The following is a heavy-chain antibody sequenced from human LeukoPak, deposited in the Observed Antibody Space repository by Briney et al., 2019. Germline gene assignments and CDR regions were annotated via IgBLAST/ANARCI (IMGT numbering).Heavy chain of an antibody. CDR3: ARVSSGWYSGYYYYYMDV. CDR1: GGSISSSSYY. J-gene: IGHJ6*03. V-gene: IGHV4-39*01. CDR2: IYYSGST. D-gene: IGHD6-19*01. Sequence: SETLSLTCTVSGGSISSSSYYWGWIRQPPGKGLEWIGSIYYSGSTYYNPSLKSRVTISVDTSKNQFPLKLSSVTAADTAVYYCARVSSGWYSGYYYYYMDVWGKGTTVTVSS.